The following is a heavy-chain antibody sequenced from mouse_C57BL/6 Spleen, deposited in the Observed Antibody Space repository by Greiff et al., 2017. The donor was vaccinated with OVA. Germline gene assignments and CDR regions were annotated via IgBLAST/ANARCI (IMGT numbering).Heavy chain of an antibody. CDR1: GYTFTSYW. J-gene: IGHJ1*03. CDR3: AGVGVPDWYFDV. CDR2: LDPTDSYT. Sequence: QVQLQQPGAELVRPGTSVKLSCKASGYTFTSYWMHWVQQRPGQGLEWIGVLDPTDSYTNYNQKFKGKATLTVDTSSSKAYMQLSSLTSEDSAVYYWAGVGVPDWYFDVWGTGTTVTVSS. D-gene: IGHD1-1*01. V-gene: IGHV1-59*01.